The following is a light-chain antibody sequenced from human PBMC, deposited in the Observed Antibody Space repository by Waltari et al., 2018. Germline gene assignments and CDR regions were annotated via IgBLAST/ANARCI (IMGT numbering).Light chain of an antibody. CDR2: VVN. J-gene: IGLJ1*01. V-gene: IGLV2-14*01. Sequence: QSALTQPASVSGSLGQSITVSCTGTSSDVGGYNYVSWYQQHPGKAPKLMIYVVNKRPSGVSSRFAGSKSGNMASLTISGLQAEDEADYYCSSYTTSRTYVFGTGTKVTVL. CDR3: SSYTTSRTYV. CDR1: SSDVGGYNY.